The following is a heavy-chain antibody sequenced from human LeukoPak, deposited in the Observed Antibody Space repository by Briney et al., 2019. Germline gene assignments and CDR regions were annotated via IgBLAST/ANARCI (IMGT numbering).Heavy chain of an antibody. CDR1: GYTFTGYY. V-gene: IGHV1-2*02. Sequence: EASVKVSCKASGYTFTGYYMHWVRQAPGQGLEWMGWINPNSGVTNYAQKFQGRVTMTRDTSISTAYMELSGLRSDDTAVYYCARGVLAGYDSSGYPFYNRFDPWGQGTLVTVSS. J-gene: IGHJ5*02. CDR2: INPNSGVT. CDR3: ARGVLAGYDSSGYPFYNRFDP. D-gene: IGHD3-22*01.